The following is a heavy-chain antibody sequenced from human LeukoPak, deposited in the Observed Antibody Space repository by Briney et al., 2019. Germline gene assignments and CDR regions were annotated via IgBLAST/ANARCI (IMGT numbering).Heavy chain of an antibody. CDR3: ARPKTLGGYNYEFEF. J-gene: IGHJ4*02. Sequence: GESLKISCQGSGYDFPSYWIGWVRQMPGKGLEWIGIVYPATSDTTYSPSFQGQVTISADKSSSTAYLQWSSLKASDTAIYYCARPKTLGGYNYEFEFWGQGTLVTVSS. V-gene: IGHV5-51*01. CDR1: GYDFPSYW. D-gene: IGHD5-18*01. CDR2: VYPATSDT.